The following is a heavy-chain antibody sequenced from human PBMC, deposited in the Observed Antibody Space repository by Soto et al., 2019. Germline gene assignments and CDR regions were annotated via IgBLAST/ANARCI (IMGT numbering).Heavy chain of an antibody. J-gene: IGHJ5*02. D-gene: IGHD2-8*02. Sequence: SVKVSCKASGGGFSSYAVNWVRQAPGQGLEWMGGIIPIFGTTNYAPEVQDRVTMTADESTTTAYMELRSLRSEDTAVYYCARSDGGATYGSLDPWGQGTRVTVSS. V-gene: IGHV1-69*13. CDR2: IIPIFGTT. CDR1: GGGFSSYA. CDR3: ARSDGGATYGSLDP.